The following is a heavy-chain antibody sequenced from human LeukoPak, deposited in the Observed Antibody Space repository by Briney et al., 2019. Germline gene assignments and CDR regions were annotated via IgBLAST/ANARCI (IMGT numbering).Heavy chain of an antibody. J-gene: IGHJ4*02. Sequence: GGSLRLSCVASGFTFSSSWMSWVRQAPGKGLEWVANIKQDGSEKSYVESVRGRFTISRDNAKNSLYLQLNSLRAEDTALYYCARDNPPDYWGQGTLSPSP. CDR2: IKQDGSEK. V-gene: IGHV3-7*03. CDR3: ARDNPPDY. CDR1: GFTFSSSW.